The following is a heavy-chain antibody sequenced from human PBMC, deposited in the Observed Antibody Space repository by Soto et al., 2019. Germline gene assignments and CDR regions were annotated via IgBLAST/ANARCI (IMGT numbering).Heavy chain of an antibody. Sequence: QVQLVQSGAEVKKPGASVKVSCKASGYTFTSYGISWVRQAPGQGLEWMGWISAYNGNTNYAQKLQGRVTMTTDTSTSTGYMELRSLRSDDTAVYYCARTFDWNFHWLLLFDYWGQGSLVTVSS. CDR3: ARTFDWNFHWLLLFDY. CDR2: ISAYNGNT. D-gene: IGHD3-9*01. J-gene: IGHJ4*02. CDR1: GYTFTSYG. V-gene: IGHV1-18*01.